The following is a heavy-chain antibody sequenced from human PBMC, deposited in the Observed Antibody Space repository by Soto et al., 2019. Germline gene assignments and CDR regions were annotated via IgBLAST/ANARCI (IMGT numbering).Heavy chain of an antibody. Sequence: SETLSLTCTVSGDSISTTNHYWNWIRQPPGKGLEWIGFISYSGTTYYNPSLKSRVTVSVDTSKNQFSLKLSSVTAADTAVYYCARAGAVRIERWFDPWCQGAMVTVSS. J-gene: IGHJ5*02. CDR2: ISYSGTT. V-gene: IGHV4-30-4*08. CDR3: ARAGAVRIERWFDP. D-gene: IGHD2-15*01. CDR1: GDSISTTNHY.